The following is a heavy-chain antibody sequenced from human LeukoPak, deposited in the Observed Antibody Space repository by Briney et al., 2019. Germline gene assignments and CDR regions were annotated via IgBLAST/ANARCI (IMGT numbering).Heavy chain of an antibody. V-gene: IGHV1-8*01. CDR1: GYTFTSYD. J-gene: IGHJ4*02. CDR3: ARXIATGGTTIGY. Sequence: EASVKVSCKASGYTFTSYDINWVRQATGQGLEWMGWMNPNSGNAGYAQKFQGRVTMTRNSSISTAYMELSSLRSEDTAVYYCARXIATGGTTIGYWGQGTLVTVSS. CDR2: MNPNSGNA. D-gene: IGHD6-13*01.